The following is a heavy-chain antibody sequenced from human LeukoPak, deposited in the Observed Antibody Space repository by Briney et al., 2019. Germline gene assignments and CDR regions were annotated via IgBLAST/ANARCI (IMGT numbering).Heavy chain of an antibody. Sequence: SQTLSLTYAISGDSVSSNSAAWNWIRQSPSRGLEWLGRTYYRSKWYNDYAASVKSRIIINPDTSKSQFSLQLNSVTPEDTAIYYCARGRSWPLDYWGQGTLVTVSS. D-gene: IGHD6-13*01. CDR3: ARGRSWPLDY. CDR1: GDSVSSNSAA. J-gene: IGHJ4*02. V-gene: IGHV6-1*01. CDR2: TYYRSKWYN.